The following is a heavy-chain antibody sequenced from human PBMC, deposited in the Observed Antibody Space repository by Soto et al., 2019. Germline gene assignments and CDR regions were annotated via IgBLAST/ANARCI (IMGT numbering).Heavy chain of an antibody. CDR3: AKKYYFGSGSYVFYFDY. CDR1: GFTFSNYA. J-gene: IGHJ4*02. V-gene: IGHV3-23*01. Sequence: EVQLLESGGGSVQPGGSLRLSCAASGFTFSNYAMTWVRQAPGKGLEWVSTMSGTAGNTYYADSVKGQFTISRDNSKTTLYLQMNRLRAEDTAVYYCAKKYYFGSGSYVFYFDYWGQGTLVTVSS. D-gene: IGHD3-10*01. CDR2: MSGTAGNT.